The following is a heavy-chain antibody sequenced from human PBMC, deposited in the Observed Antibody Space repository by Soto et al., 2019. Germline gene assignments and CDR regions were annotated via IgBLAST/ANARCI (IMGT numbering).Heavy chain of an antibody. CDR1: GFTFSSYA. Sequence: GGSLRLSCAASGFTFSSYAMSWVRQAPGKGLEWVSAISGSGGSTYYADSVKGRFAISRDNSKNTLYLQMNSLRAEDTAVYYCAKQQVRPVSRISSGWYGAFDIWGQGTMVTVSS. CDR3: AKQQVRPVSRISSGWYGAFDI. CDR2: ISGSGGST. V-gene: IGHV3-23*01. D-gene: IGHD6-19*01. J-gene: IGHJ3*02.